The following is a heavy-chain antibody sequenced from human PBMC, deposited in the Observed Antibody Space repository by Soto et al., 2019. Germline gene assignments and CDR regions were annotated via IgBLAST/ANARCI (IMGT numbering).Heavy chain of an antibody. Sequence: QVQLVQSGAEVKKPGSSVKVSCKASGGTFSSYAISWVRQAPGQGLEWMGGIIPIFGTATYAQKFQGRVTMTADESTSTDYMELSSLRSEDTAVYYCARTNYGGNCELYYYGMDVWGQGTTVTDSS. CDR1: GGTFSSYA. J-gene: IGHJ6*02. CDR3: ARTNYGGNCELYYYGMDV. V-gene: IGHV1-69*12. CDR2: IIPIFGTA. D-gene: IGHD4-17*01.